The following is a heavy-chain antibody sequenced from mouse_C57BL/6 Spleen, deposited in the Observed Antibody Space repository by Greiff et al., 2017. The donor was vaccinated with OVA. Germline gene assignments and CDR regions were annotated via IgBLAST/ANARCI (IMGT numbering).Heavy chain of an antibody. V-gene: IGHV5-17*01. J-gene: IGHJ4*01. Sequence: EVQLVESGGGLVKPGGSLKLSCAASGFTFSDYGMHWVRQAPEKGLEWVAYISSGSSTIYYADTVKGRFTISRDNAKNTLFLQMTSLRSEDTAMYYCATGTGTYAMDYWGQGTSVTVSS. D-gene: IGHD4-1*01. CDR2: ISSGSSTI. CDR1: GFTFSDYG. CDR3: ATGTGTYAMDY.